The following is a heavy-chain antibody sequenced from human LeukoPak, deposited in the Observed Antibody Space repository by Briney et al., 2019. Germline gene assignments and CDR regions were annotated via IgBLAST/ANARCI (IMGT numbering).Heavy chain of an antibody. CDR3: ARSGVSSSWPHAFDI. V-gene: IGHV3-66*01. CDR2: IYSGGST. J-gene: IGHJ3*02. Sequence: GGSLRLSCAASGFTVSSDYMSWVRQAPGKGLEWVSVIYSGGSTYYADSVKGRFTISRDNSKNTLYLQMNSLRAEDTAVYYCARSGVSSSWPHAFDIWGQGTMVTVSS. CDR1: GFTVSSDY. D-gene: IGHD6-13*01.